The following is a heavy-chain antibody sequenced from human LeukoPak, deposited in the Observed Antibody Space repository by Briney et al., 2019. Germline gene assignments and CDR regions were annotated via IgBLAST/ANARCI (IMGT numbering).Heavy chain of an antibody. CDR3: ARHPGGSSFDY. Sequence: SETLSLTCAVYGGSFSGFYWSWVRQPPGKGLEWIGEINHSGSTHYNPSLKSRVTISVDTSKNQFSLKLSSVTAADTALYFCARHPGGSSFDYWGQGTLVTVSS. V-gene: IGHV4-34*01. D-gene: IGHD2-8*02. CDR1: GGSFSGFY. CDR2: INHSGST. J-gene: IGHJ4*03.